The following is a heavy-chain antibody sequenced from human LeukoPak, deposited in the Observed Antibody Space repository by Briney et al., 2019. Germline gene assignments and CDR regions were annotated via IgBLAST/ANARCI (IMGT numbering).Heavy chain of an antibody. CDR2: INTDGSST. CDR1: GFTFSSYW. J-gene: IGHJ3*02. Sequence: GGSLRLSCAASGFTFSSYWMHWVRQAPGKGLVWVSRINTDGSSTSYADSVKGRFAISRDNAKNTLYLQMNSLRAEDTAVYYCASDIVVVPAAPPAFDIWGQGTMVTVSS. D-gene: IGHD2-2*01. CDR3: ASDIVVVPAAPPAFDI. V-gene: IGHV3-74*01.